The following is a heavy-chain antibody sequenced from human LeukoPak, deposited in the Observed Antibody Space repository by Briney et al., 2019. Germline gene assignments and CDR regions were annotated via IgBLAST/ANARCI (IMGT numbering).Heavy chain of an antibody. D-gene: IGHD5-18*01. CDR2: IKQDGSEK. Sequence: GGSLRLSCAASGFTFSSYAMSWVRQAPGKGLEWVANIKQDGSEKYYVDSVKGRFTISRDNAKNSLYLQMNSLRAEDTAVYYCARVGLRGYSYGPLDYWGQGTLVTVSS. V-gene: IGHV3-7*01. CDR3: ARVGLRGYSYGPLDY. CDR1: GFTFSSYA. J-gene: IGHJ4*02.